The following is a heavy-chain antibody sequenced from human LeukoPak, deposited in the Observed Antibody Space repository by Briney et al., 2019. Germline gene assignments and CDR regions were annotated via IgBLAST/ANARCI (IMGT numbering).Heavy chain of an antibody. D-gene: IGHD4-11*01. V-gene: IGHV3-33*06. CDR1: GFTFSHYG. CDR3: AKDAQRGFDYSNSLQN. J-gene: IGHJ1*01. CDR2: IWSDGSDK. Sequence: GGSLRLSCAASGFTFSHYGMHWVRQTPGAGLEWVAVIWSDGSDKYYAKSVKGRFTISRDNSKNSLFLQMNSLRAEDTAVYYCAKDAQRGFDYSNSLQNWGRGILVTVSS.